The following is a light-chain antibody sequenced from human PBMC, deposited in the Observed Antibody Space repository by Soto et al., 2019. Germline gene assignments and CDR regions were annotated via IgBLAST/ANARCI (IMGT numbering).Light chain of an antibody. CDR2: GAS. CDR1: ESVSSN. CDR3: QQYNNWPPT. V-gene: IGKV3-15*01. Sequence: IVMTQSPGTLSVSPGERATLSCRASESVSSNLAWYQQKPGQSPRLLINGASTRATDIPARFSGSGSGTEFTLTISSLQSEDFALYYCQQYNNWPPTFGQGTKVEIK. J-gene: IGKJ1*01.